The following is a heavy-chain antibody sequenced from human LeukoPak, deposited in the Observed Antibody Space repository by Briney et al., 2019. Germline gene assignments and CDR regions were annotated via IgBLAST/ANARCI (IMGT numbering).Heavy chain of an antibody. CDR1: GGSFSGYY. CDR2: INHSGST. Sequence: SETLPLTCAVYGGSFSGYYWSWIRQPPGKGLEWIGEINHSGSTNYNPSLKSRVTISVDTSKNQFSLKLSSVTAADTAVYYCARGLVGSLAARPTEDYWGQGTLVTVSS. CDR3: ARGLVGSLAARPTEDY. J-gene: IGHJ4*02. V-gene: IGHV4-34*01. D-gene: IGHD6-6*01.